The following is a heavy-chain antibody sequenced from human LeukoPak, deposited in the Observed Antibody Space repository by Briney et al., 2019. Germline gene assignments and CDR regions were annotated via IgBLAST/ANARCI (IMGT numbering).Heavy chain of an antibody. D-gene: IGHD1-1*01. Sequence: GGSLRLSCAASGFTFSSYSMNWVRQAPGKGLEGVSSISSSSSYIYYADSVKGRFTISRDNAKNSLYLQMNSLRAEDTAVYYCARDGSTTIDYWGQGTLVTVSS. V-gene: IGHV3-21*01. CDR3: ARDGSTTIDY. CDR2: ISSSSSYI. CDR1: GFTFSSYS. J-gene: IGHJ4*02.